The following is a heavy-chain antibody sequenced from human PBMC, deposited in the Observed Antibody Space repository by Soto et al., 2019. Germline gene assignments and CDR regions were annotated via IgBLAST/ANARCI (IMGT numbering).Heavy chain of an antibody. CDR2: IYPDDSDT. CDR3: ARNQGEQSAFDI. CDR1: GYSFTFYW. Sequence: GESLKSAGDASGYSFTFYWITWVRQLPWKGLEWMGIIYPDDSDTRYSPSFQGQVTISADESITAAFLQWSSLKASDTGMYYCARNQGEQSAFDIWGEGTMVNV. V-gene: IGHV5-51*01. J-gene: IGHJ3*02. D-gene: IGHD3-16*01.